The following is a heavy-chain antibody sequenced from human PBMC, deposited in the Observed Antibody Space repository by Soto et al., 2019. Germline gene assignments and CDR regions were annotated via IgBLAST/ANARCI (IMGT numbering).Heavy chain of an antibody. CDR1: GFTFSGSA. V-gene: IGHV3-73*01. CDR2: IRSKANSYAT. CDR3: TSPDPREDYYYYMDV. Sequence: GGSLRLSCAASGFTFSGSAMHWVRQASGKGLEWVGRIRSKANSYATAYAASVKGRFTISRDDSKNTAYLQMNSLKTEDTAVYYCTSPDPREDYYYYMDVWGKGTTVTVSS. J-gene: IGHJ6*03.